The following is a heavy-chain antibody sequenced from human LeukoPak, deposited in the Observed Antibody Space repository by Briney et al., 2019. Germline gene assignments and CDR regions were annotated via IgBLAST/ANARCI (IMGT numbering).Heavy chain of an antibody. CDR3: ARGYAGATTFDY. V-gene: IGHV4-59*01. CDR2: IYYNGST. Sequence: NPSETLSLTCTVSGGSISSYYGSWIRQPPGKGLEWIGYIYYNGSTNYNPALKSRVTISVDTSENQFSLKLSSVTAADTAVYYCARGYAGATTFDYWGQGTLVTVSS. CDR1: GGSISSYY. D-gene: IGHD1-26*01. J-gene: IGHJ4*02.